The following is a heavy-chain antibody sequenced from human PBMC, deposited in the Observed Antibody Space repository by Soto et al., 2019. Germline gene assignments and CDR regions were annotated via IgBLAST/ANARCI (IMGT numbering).Heavy chain of an antibody. V-gene: IGHV3-30-3*01. CDR1: GFTFSSYA. Sequence: QPGGSLRLSCAASGFTFSSYAMHWARQAPGKGLEWVAVISYDGSNKYYADSVKGRFTISRDNSKNTLYLQMNSLRAEDTAVYYCARLGGYQLLYYPYGMDVWGQGTTVTVSS. D-gene: IGHD2-2*02. CDR2: ISYDGSNK. J-gene: IGHJ6*02. CDR3: ARLGGYQLLYYPYGMDV.